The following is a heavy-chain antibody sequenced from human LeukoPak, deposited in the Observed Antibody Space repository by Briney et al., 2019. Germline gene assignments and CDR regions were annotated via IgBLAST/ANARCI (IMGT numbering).Heavy chain of an antibody. CDR3: ARRTTVTIPFGY. Sequence: SETLSLTCAVYGGSFSGYYWSWIRQPPGKGLKWSGEINHSGSTNYNPSLKSRVTISVDKSKNQFSLKLSSVTAADTAVYYCARRTTVTIPFGYWGQGTLVTVSS. D-gene: IGHD4-11*01. J-gene: IGHJ4*02. V-gene: IGHV4-34*01. CDR1: GGSFSGYY. CDR2: INHSGST.